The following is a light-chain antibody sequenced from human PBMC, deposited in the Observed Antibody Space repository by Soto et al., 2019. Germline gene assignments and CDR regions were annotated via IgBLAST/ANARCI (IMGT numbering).Light chain of an antibody. CDR1: STDVGSYSY. Sequence: QSVLTQPASVSGSPGQSITISCTGTSTDVGSYSYVSWYQQRPGTVPKLILYEVTNRPSGVSNRFSGSKSGNTASLTISGLQAEDEADYYCLSFTTSTTYIFGTGTKLTVL. CDR2: EVT. V-gene: IGLV2-14*01. CDR3: LSFTTSTTYI. J-gene: IGLJ1*01.